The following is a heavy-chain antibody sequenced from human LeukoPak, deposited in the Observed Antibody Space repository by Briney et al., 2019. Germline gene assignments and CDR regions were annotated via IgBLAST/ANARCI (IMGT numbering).Heavy chain of an antibody. CDR3: ARSITIFGVVDY. CDR2: IYSGGST. V-gene: IGHV3-66*02. Sequence: GGSLRPSCAASGFTVSSNYMSWVRQAPGKGLEWVSVIYSGGSTYYADSVKGRFTISRDNSKNTLYLQMNSLRAEDTAVYYCARSITIFGVVDYWGQGTLVTVSS. J-gene: IGHJ4*02. D-gene: IGHD3-3*01. CDR1: GFTVSSNY.